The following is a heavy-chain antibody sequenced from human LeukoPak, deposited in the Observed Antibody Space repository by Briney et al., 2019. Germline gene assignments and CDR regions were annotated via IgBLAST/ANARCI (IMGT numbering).Heavy chain of an antibody. CDR2: IYYTGST. Sequence: SEPLSLTCTVSGGSISSYYWTWIRQSPGKGLEALGYIYYTGSTNYNPSLKRGVTISVDTSRNEVFLRLSSVTAADTAVYYCARFSEYSHSSVHYLDYWGQGTLVSVSS. CDR1: GGSISSYY. D-gene: IGHD3-22*01. J-gene: IGHJ4*02. CDR3: ARFSEYSHSSVHYLDY. V-gene: IGHV4-59*01.